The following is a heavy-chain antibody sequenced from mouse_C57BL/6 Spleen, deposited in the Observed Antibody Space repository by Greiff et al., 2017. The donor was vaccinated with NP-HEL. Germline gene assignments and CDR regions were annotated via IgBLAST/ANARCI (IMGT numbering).Heavy chain of an antibody. Sequence: EVQRVESGGGLVKPGGSLKLSCAASGFTFSSYAMSWVRQTPEKRLEWVATISDGGSYTYYPDNVKGRFTISRDNAKNNLYLQMSHLKSEDTAMYYCARDDDYDGEFADWGQGTLVTVSA. V-gene: IGHV5-4*01. D-gene: IGHD2-4*01. CDR3: ARDDDYDGEFAD. CDR2: ISDGGSYT. J-gene: IGHJ3*01. CDR1: GFTFSSYA.